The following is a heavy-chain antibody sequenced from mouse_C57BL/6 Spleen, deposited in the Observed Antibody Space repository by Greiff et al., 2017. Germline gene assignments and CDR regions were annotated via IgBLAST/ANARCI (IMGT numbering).Heavy chain of an antibody. J-gene: IGHJ4*01. CDR1: GYTFTDYY. Sequence: QVQLQQSGAELVRPGASVKLSCKASGYTFTDYYINWVKQRPGQGLEWIARIYPGSGNTYYNEKFKGKATLTAEKSSSTAYMQLSSLTTEDSAVYLCGKNGYAMDYWGQGTSGTVSS. CDR2: IYPGSGNT. V-gene: IGHV1-76*01. CDR3: GKNGYAMDY.